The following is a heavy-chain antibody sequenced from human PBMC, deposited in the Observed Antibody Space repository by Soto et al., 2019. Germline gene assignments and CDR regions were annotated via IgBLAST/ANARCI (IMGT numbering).Heavy chain of an antibody. CDR1: GFTFSEYG. CDR2: TSYDGRHT. V-gene: IGHV3-30*18. J-gene: IGHJ6*02. D-gene: IGHD3-10*01. CDR3: AKTRNSVINYNYYDNMDV. Sequence: GGSLRLSCADSGFTFSEYGIHWVRQAPGKWLGWVAITSYDGRHTSYVDSVKGRFTISRDNSGNTAFLEMNRPRVEDTAVYYCAKTRNSVINYNYYDNMDVWGQGTTVTVSS.